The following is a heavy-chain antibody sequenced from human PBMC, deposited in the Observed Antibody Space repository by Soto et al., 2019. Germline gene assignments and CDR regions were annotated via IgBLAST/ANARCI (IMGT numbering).Heavy chain of an antibody. CDR3: ATAPKYYFDY. J-gene: IGHJ4*02. V-gene: IGHV3-30*03. Sequence: GGSLRLSCAASGSTFSSYAMLWVRQAPGKGLEWVTVISFDGSDKYYADSVKGRFTISRDNLKNTLYLQMNSLRAEDTAVYYCATAPKYYFDYWGQGTLVTVS. CDR1: GSTFSSYA. CDR2: ISFDGSDK.